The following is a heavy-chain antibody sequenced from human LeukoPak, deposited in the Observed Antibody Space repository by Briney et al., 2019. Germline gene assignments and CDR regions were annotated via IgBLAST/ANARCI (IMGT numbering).Heavy chain of an antibody. CDR2: INHSGST. J-gene: IGHJ3*02. Sequence: PSETLSLTCAVYGGSFSGYYWSWIRQPPGKGLEWIGEINHSGSTNYTPSLKSPVTISVDTSKNQFSLKLSSVTAADTAVYYCATYSRSPRIDAFDIWGQGTMVTVSS. D-gene: IGHD2-21*01. CDR3: ATYSRSPRIDAFDI. CDR1: GGSFSGYY. V-gene: IGHV4-34*01.